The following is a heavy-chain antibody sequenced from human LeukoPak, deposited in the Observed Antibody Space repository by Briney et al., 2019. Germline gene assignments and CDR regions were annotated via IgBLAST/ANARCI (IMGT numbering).Heavy chain of an antibody. CDR3: ARGGGWKDAFDI. D-gene: IGHD1-1*01. Sequence: PSETLSLTCTVSGGSISSYYWSWIRQPPGKGLEWIGYIYYSGSTNYNPSLKSRVTISVDTSKNQFSLKLSSVTAADTAVYYCARGGGWKDAFDIWGQGTMVTVSS. J-gene: IGHJ3*02. V-gene: IGHV4-59*01. CDR1: GGSISSYY. CDR2: IYYSGST.